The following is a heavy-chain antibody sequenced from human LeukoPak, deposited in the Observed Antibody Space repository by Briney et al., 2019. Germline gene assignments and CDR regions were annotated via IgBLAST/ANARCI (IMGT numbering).Heavy chain of an antibody. CDR3: ANPNPDAYYFDY. CDR1: GFTFSSHG. CDR2: IRYDGSNK. D-gene: IGHD1-14*01. V-gene: IGHV3-30*02. Sequence: GGSLRLSCAASGFTFSSHGMHWVRQAPGKGLEWVAFIRYDGSNKYYADSVKGRFTISRDNSKNTLYLQMNSLRAEDTAVYYCANPNPDAYYFDYWGQGTLVTVSS. J-gene: IGHJ4*02.